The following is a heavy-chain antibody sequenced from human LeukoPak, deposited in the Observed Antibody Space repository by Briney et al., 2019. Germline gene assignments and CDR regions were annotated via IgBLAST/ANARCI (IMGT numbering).Heavy chain of an antibody. J-gene: IGHJ6*03. Sequence: GGSLRLSCAASGFTFNNYGMHWVRQAPGKGLEWVANINQDGSENYYVDSVEGRFTISRDNAKNSLYLQMNSLRAEDTAVYYCARRALYYYMDVWGKGTTVTVSS. CDR2: INQDGSEN. CDR3: ARRALYYYMDV. CDR1: GFTFNNYG. V-gene: IGHV3-7*01.